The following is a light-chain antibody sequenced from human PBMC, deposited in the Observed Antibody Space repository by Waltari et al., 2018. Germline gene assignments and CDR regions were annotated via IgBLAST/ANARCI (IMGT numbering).Light chain of an antibody. CDR2: DAS. J-gene: IGKJ4*01. Sequence: TCRASESISRYLKWYQQKTGKAPKLLIYDASSLQSGDLSGFSGSGSGTDFTLTISSLQPEDFATYYCQQSHSTPLTFGGGTKVEIK. CDR3: QQSHSTPLT. CDR1: ESISRY. V-gene: IGKV1-39*01.